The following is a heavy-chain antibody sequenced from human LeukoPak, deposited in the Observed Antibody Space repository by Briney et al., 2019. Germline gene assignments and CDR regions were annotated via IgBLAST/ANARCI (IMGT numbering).Heavy chain of an antibody. D-gene: IGHD4-17*01. J-gene: IGHJ4*02. Sequence: PGGSLRLSCAASGFTFSSYAMHWVRQAPGKGLEWVAVISYDGSNKYYADSVKGRFTISRDNSKNTLYLQMNSLRAEDTAVYYCARSPLRFYFDYWGQGTLVTVSS. CDR1: GFTFSSYA. V-gene: IGHV3-30*04. CDR2: ISYDGSNK. CDR3: ARSPLRFYFDY.